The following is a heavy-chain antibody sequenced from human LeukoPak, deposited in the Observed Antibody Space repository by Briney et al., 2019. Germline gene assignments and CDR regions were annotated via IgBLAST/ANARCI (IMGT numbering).Heavy chain of an antibody. Sequence: GGSLRLSCAASGFTFSSYAMSWVRQAPGKGLEWVSAISGSGGSTYYADSVKGRYTISRDNSKNTLYLQMNSLRAEDTAVYYCAKDIAAAGTRNYWGQGTLVTVSS. CDR2: ISGSGGST. J-gene: IGHJ4*02. CDR3: AKDIAAAGTRNY. D-gene: IGHD6-13*01. CDR1: GFTFSSYA. V-gene: IGHV3-23*01.